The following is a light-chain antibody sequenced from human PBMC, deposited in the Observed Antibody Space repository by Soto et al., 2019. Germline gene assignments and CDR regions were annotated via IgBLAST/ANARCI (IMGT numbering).Light chain of an antibody. V-gene: IGLV1-44*01. Sequence: QSVLTQPPSASGTPGQRVSISCSGRASDIGTNTVNWYQQFPGTAPKLLLHSNDQRPSGGPDRFSGSKSGTSASLAISGLQSEDEADYYCVAWDGSLNGYVFGTGTKLTVL. CDR3: VAWDGSLNGYV. J-gene: IGLJ1*01. CDR2: SND. CDR1: ASDIGTNT.